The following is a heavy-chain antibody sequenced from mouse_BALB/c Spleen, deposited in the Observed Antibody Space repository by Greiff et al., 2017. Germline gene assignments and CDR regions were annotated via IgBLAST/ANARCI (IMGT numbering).Heavy chain of an antibody. CDR1: GYTFTSYW. D-gene: IGHD2-4*01. J-gene: IGHJ2*01. Sequence: EVQLHQSGTVLARPGASVKMSCKASGYTFTSYWMHWVKQRPGQGLEWIGAIYPGNSDTSYNQKFKGKAKLTAVTSTSTAYMELSSLTNEDSAVYYCTAIYYDYVGYFDYWGQGTTLTVSS. CDR2: IYPGNSDT. CDR3: TAIYYDYVGYFDY. V-gene: IGHV1-5*01.